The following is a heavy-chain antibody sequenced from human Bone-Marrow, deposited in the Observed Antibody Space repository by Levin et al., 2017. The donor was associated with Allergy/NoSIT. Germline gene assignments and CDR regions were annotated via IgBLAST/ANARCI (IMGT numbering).Heavy chain of an antibody. CDR1: GYTFTSYG. CDR3: ARSGIAAAGRGDWFDP. D-gene: IGHD6-13*01. CDR2: ISAYNGNT. V-gene: IGHV1-18*01. J-gene: IGHJ5*02. Sequence: GESLKISCKASGYTFTSYGISWVRQAPGQGLEWMGWISAYNGNTNYAQKLQGRVTMTTDTSTSTAYMELRSLRSDDTAVYYWARSGIAAAGRGDWFDPWGQGTLVTVSS.